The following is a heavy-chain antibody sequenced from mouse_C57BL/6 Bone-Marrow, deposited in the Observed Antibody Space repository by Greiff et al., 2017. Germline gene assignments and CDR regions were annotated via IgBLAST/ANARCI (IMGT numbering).Heavy chain of an antibody. D-gene: IGHD1-1*01. Sequence: QVQLQQSGPGLVQPSQSLSITCTVSGFSLTSYGVPWVRQSPGKGLEWLGVIWRGGSTAYNAAFMSRLCITKDNSKSHVFFKMISLQADDTAIYYCAKTIGSSYVAWFAYWGQGTLVTVSA. V-gene: IGHV2-5*01. J-gene: IGHJ3*01. CDR3: AKTIGSSYVAWFAY. CDR2: IWRGGST. CDR1: GFSLTSYG.